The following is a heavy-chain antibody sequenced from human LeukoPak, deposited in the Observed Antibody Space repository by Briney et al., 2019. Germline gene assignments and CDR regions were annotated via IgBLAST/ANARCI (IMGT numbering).Heavy chain of an antibody. V-gene: IGHV3-48*01. CDR3: ASGAQSDY. CDR1: GFTFSSYS. J-gene: IGHJ4*02. CDR2: VSTTGSTI. D-gene: IGHD1-26*01. Sequence: GGSLRLSCAASGFTFSSYSMNWVRQAPGKGLEWVSYVSTTGSTIYYADSVKGRFTISRDNAKNSLYLQMNSLRAEDTAVYYCASGAQSDYWGQGTLVTVSS.